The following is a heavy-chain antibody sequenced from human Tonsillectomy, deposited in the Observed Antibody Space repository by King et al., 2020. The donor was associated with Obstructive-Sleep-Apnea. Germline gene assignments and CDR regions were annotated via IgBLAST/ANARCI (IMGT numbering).Heavy chain of an antibody. V-gene: IGHV4-59*08. D-gene: IGHD3-22*01. J-gene: IGHJ4*02. CDR2: IYYSGYT. Sequence: QLQESGPGLVKPSETLSLTCTVSGGSISTYYWSWIRQPPGKGLEWIGHIYYSGYTNYNPSLKSRVTISVDTSKNQFSLNLSSVTAADTAFYYCARGGYYYFDYWGQGTLATVSS. CDR3: ARGGYYYFDY. CDR1: GGSISTYY.